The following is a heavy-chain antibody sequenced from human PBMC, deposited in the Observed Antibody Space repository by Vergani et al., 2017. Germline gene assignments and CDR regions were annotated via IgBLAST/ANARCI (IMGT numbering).Heavy chain of an antibody. CDR1: GGSISSNNW. D-gene: IGHD3-10*01. V-gene: IGHV4-4*02. J-gene: IGHJ3*02. Sequence: QVQLLGSGPGLVKPSGTLSLTCAVSGGSISSNNWWSWVRQPPGKGLEWIGEIYHSGSTNYNPTLKSRVTISVDKSKNQFSLKLSSVTAADTAVYYCARDYLSFYGSEKIDNDAFDIWGQGTMVTVSS. CDR3: ARDYLSFYGSEKIDNDAFDI. CDR2: IYHSGST.